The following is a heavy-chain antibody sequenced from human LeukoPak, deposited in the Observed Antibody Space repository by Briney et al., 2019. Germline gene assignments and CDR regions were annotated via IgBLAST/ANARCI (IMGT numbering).Heavy chain of an antibody. CDR1: GFTFSSYA. Sequence: GGSLRLSCAASGFTFSSYAMSWVRQAPGKGLEWVSAISGSGGSTYYADSVKGRFTISRDNSKNTLYLQMNSLRAEDTAVYYRAKGIVAAAGFYYGMDVWGQGTTVTVSS. CDR2: ISGSGGST. V-gene: IGHV3-23*01. J-gene: IGHJ6*02. CDR3: AKGIVAAAGFYYGMDV. D-gene: IGHD6-13*01.